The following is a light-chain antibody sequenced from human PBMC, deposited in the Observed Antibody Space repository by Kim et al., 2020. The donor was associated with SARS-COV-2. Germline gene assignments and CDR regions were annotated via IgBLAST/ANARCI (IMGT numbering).Light chain of an antibody. J-gene: IGLJ1*01. Sequence: QRGTISCTGISSNIGAGYDVHWYQQLPGTAPKLLIYGDINRPSGVPDRFSGSKSGTSASQAITGLQTEDEADYYCQSYDNRLSGYVFGTGTKVTVL. CDR1: SSNIGAGYD. CDR3: QSYDNRLSGYV. CDR2: GDI. V-gene: IGLV1-40*01.